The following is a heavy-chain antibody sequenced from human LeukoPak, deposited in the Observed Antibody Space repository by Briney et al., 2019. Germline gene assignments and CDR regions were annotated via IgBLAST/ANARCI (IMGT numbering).Heavy chain of an antibody. Sequence: SETLSLTCTVSGGSISSSSYYWSWIRQPPGEGLEWIGYIYYSGSTNYNPSLKSRVTISVDTSKNQFSLKLSSVTAADTAVYYCARDWPPTSYWGQGTLVTVSS. J-gene: IGHJ4*02. CDR1: GGSISSSSYY. CDR2: IYYSGST. CDR3: ARDWPPTSY. V-gene: IGHV4-61*01.